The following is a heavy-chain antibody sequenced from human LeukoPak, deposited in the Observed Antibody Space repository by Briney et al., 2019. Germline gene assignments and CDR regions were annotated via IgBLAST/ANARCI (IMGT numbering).Heavy chain of an antibody. CDR1: GFTFDDYA. CDR2: ISWNSGSI. Sequence: PGRSLRLSCAASGFTFDDYAMHWVPQAPGKALEWVSGISWNSGSIGYADSVKGRFTISRDNAKNSLYLQMNSLRAEDTALYYCAKVSRPYGDPEGDYWGQGTLVTVSS. CDR3: AKVSRPYGDPEGDY. D-gene: IGHD4-17*01. J-gene: IGHJ4*02. V-gene: IGHV3-9*01.